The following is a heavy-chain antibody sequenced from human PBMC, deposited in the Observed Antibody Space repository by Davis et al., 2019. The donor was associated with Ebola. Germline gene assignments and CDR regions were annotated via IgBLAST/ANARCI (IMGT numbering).Heavy chain of an antibody. Sequence: ASVKVSCKASGYTFTGYYMHWVRQVPGQGLEWMGWISAYNGNTNYAQKLQGRVTMTTDTSTSTAYMELRSLRSDDTAVYYCARDFSDFWSGYPDPWGQGTLVTVSS. CDR1: GYTFTGYY. D-gene: IGHD3-3*01. CDR3: ARDFSDFWSGYPDP. J-gene: IGHJ5*02. V-gene: IGHV1-18*04. CDR2: ISAYNGNT.